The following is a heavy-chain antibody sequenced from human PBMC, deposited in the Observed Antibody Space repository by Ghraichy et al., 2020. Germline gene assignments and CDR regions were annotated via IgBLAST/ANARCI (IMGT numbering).Heavy chain of an antibody. Sequence: GGSLRLSCTASGFTFRSYGMSWVRQAPGKGLEWVSSISGSGGSTYYADSVKGRFTISRDNSKNTLYLQMNRLRAEDTAVYYCARILTGEYYFMAVWGKGTTVTVSS. J-gene: IGHJ6*03. V-gene: IGHV3-23*01. CDR3: ARILTGEYYFMAV. CDR1: GFTFRSYG. D-gene: IGHD7-27*01. CDR2: ISGSGGST.